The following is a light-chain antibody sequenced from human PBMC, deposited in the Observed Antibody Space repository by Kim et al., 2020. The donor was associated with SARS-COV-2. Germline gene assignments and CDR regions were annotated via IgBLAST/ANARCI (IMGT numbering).Light chain of an antibody. V-gene: IGLV2-14*04. CDR3: SSYTSSSRV. CDR1: SGDVGGYNY. J-gene: IGLJ3*02. Sequence: PGQSYTIACTGTSGDVGGYNYVSWYQQHPGKAPKLMIYDVSKRPSGVSNRFSGSKSGNTASLTISGLQAEDEADYYCSSYTSSSRVFGGGTQLTVL. CDR2: DVS.